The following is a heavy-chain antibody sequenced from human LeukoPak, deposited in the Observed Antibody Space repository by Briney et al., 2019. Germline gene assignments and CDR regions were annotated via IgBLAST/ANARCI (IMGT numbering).Heavy chain of an antibody. CDR3: ARGSDVLRFLEWLSNSDY. D-gene: IGHD3-3*01. J-gene: IGHJ4*02. CDR1: GYTFTSYG. V-gene: IGHV1-18*01. Sequence: GASVKVSCTASGYTFTSYGISWVRQAPGQGLEWMGWISGYNGNTNYAQKLQGRVTITTDTSTSTAYMELRSLRSDDTAVYYCARGSDVLRFLEWLSNSDYWGQGTLVTVSS. CDR2: ISGYNGNT.